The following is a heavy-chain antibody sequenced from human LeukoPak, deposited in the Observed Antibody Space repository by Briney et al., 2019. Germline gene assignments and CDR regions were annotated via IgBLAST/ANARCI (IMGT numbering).Heavy chain of an antibody. Sequence: SVTVSCKTSAYRFTSYCISWVRHPAGHGREWMGWVSTYNDKKDYAQKFQGRVIMTTDTSTTTAYMELGSLRSDDTAVYYCARHSGSYAFDYWGQGTLVTVSS. CDR1: AYRFTSYC. D-gene: IGHD1-26*01. CDR3: ARHSGSYAFDY. V-gene: IGHV1-18*01. J-gene: IGHJ4*02. CDR2: VSTYNDKK.